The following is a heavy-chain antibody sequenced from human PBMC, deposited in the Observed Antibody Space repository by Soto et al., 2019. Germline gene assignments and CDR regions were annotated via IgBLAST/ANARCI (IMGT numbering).Heavy chain of an antibody. CDR1: GYSISSSSYY. CDR2: IFYSGTT. D-gene: IGHD3-9*01. Sequence: SETLSLTCTVSGYSISSSSYYWVWIRQPPGRGLEWIGSIFYSGTTYYNPSLKSRVTISIDTSKNQFSLKLTSVTAADTAVYYCAKTGPYDILTYWYFDLWGRGTLVTVSS. J-gene: IGHJ2*01. V-gene: IGHV4-39*01. CDR3: AKTGPYDILTYWYFDL.